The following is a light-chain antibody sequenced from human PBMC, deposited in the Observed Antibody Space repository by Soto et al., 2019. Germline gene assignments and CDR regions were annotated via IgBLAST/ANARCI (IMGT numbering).Light chain of an antibody. J-gene: IGLJ1*01. CDR2: DVS. CDR1: SSYVGGYNY. V-gene: IGLV2-11*01. CDR3: CSYAGSYTYV. Sequence: QSALTQPRSVSGSPGQSVTISCTGTSSYVGGYNYVSWYQQHPGKAPKLMIYDVSKRPSGVPDRFFGSKSGNTASLTISGLQAEDEADYYCCSYAGSYTYVFGTGTKVTVL.